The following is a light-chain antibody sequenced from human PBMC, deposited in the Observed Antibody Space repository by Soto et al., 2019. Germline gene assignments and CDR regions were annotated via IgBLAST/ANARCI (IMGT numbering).Light chain of an antibody. CDR3: QHPKWA. Sequence: DIVMTQSPATLSEAPGGRVTVSCTASQSISSHVAWYQQRPGQAPRLLINAASIRATDAPDRISGSGSGTEFTLTISSLQPEDSGTYYCQHPKWAFGQGTTVEI. CDR1: QSISSH. J-gene: IGKJ1*01. V-gene: IGKV3-15*01. CDR2: AAS.